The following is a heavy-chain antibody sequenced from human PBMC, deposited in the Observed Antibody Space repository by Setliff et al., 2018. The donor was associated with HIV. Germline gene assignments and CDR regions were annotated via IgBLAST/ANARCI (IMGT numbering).Heavy chain of an antibody. CDR3: ARRSGWSLDY. Sequence: SETLSLTCAVYGGSFSGYYWSWIRQPPGKGLKWIGEIIPSGSTNYNPSLKSRVTISVDTSKNQFSLKLSSVTAADTAVYYCARRSGWSLDYWGQGTLVTSPQ. CDR2: IIPSGST. D-gene: IGHD6-19*01. V-gene: IGHV4-34*12. J-gene: IGHJ4*02. CDR1: GGSFSGYY.